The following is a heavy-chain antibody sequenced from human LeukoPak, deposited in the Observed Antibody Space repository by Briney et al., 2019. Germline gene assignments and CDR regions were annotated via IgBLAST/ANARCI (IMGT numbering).Heavy chain of an antibody. CDR1: GFTFSSYG. V-gene: IGHV3-33*06. J-gene: IGHJ6*03. CDR3: AKDLASVDYYYYMDV. D-gene: IGHD4-23*01. Sequence: GRSLRLSCAASGFTFSSYGMHWVRQAPGKGLEWVAVIWYDGSSKYYADSVKGRFTISRDNSKNTLYLQMNSLRAEDTAVYYCAKDLASVDYYYYMDVWGKGTTVTVSS. CDR2: IWYDGSSK.